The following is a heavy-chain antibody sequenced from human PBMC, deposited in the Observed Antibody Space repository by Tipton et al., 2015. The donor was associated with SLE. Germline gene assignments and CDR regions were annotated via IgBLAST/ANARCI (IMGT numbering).Heavy chain of an antibody. V-gene: IGHV4-4*02. D-gene: IGHD3-10*01. J-gene: IGHJ6*02. CDR1: GGSISSSNW. CDR2: IYHSGGT. CDR3: ARVLAGSGSRDYYGMDV. Sequence: TLSLTCAVSGGSISSSNWWSWVRQPPGKGLEWIGEIYHSGGTNYNPSLQSRVPISVDTSKNQFALQLSSVTAADTAVYYCARVLAGSGSRDYYGMDVWGQGTTGTVSS.